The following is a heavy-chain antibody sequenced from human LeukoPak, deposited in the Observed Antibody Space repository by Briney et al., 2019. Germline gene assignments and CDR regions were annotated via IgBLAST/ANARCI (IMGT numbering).Heavy chain of an antibody. CDR3: AKAGENTYDSSGYYYEYYFDY. Sequence: GGSLRLSCAASGFTFSSYAMSWVRQAPGKGLEWVSAISGSGGSTYYADSVKGRFTISRDNSKNTLYLQMNSLRAEDTAVYYCAKAGENTYDSSGYYYEYYFDYWGQGTLVTVSS. D-gene: IGHD3-22*01. V-gene: IGHV3-23*01. CDR2: ISGSGGST. CDR1: GFTFSSYA. J-gene: IGHJ4*02.